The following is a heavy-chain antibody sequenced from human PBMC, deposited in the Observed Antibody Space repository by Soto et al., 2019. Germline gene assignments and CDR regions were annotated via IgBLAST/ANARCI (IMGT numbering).Heavy chain of an antibody. D-gene: IGHD3-22*01. CDR2: IDPSDSYT. CDR3: ARRMRDSSGTYYYYYYGMDV. Sequence: PGESLKISCKGSGYSFTSYWISWVRQMPGKGLEWMGRIDPSDSYTNYSPSFQGHVTISADKSISTAYLQWSSLKASDTAMYHCARRMRDSSGTYYYYYYGMDVWGQGTTVTVSS. CDR1: GYSFTSYW. J-gene: IGHJ6*02. V-gene: IGHV5-10-1*01.